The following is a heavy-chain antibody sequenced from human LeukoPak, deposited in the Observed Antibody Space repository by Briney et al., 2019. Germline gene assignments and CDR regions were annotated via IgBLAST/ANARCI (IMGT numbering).Heavy chain of an antibody. CDR1: GGSISSSNW. CDR2: IYHSGST. Sequence: PSETLSLTCAVSGGSISSSNWWSWVRQPPGQGLEWIGEIYHSGSTNYNPSLKSRVTISVDKSKNQFSLKLRSVTAADTAVYYCASTLVRGWYFDYWGQGTLVTVSS. CDR3: ASTLVRGWYFDY. D-gene: IGHD3-10*01. V-gene: IGHV4-4*02. J-gene: IGHJ4*02.